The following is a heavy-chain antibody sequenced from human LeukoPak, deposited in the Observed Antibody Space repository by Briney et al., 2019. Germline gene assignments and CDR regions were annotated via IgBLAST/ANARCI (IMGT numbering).Heavy chain of an antibody. CDR3: ARASGSSGWYGLFDY. J-gene: IGHJ4*02. CDR1: GFTFSSYW. V-gene: IGHV3-74*01. CDR2: INSDGSST. Sequence: QPGGSLRLSCAVSGFTFSSYWMHWVRQTPGKGLVWVSRINSDGSSTSYADSVKGRFTISRDNAKNTLYLQMNSLRAEDTAVYYCARASGSSGWYGLFDYWGQGTLVTVSS. D-gene: IGHD6-19*01.